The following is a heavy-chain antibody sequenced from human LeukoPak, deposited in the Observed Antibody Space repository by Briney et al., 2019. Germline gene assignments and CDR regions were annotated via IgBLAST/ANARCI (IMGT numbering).Heavy chain of an antibody. D-gene: IGHD6-19*01. CDR1: GFTFSDYY. J-gene: IGHJ5*02. CDR2: ISSGSTI. Sequence: GGSLRLSCAASGFTFSDYYMSWIRQAPGKGLEWVSYISSGSTIYYADSVKGRFTISRDNAKNSLYLQMNSLRAEDTAVYYCAREGYSSGWYPGWFDPWGQGTLVTVSS. CDR3: AREGYSSGWYPGWFDP. V-gene: IGHV3-11*01.